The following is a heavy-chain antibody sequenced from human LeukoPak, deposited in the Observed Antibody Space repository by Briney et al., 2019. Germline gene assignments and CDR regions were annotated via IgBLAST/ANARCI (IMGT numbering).Heavy chain of an antibody. CDR3: ARLRPGYYYYMDV. V-gene: IGHV4-34*01. J-gene: IGHJ6*03. Sequence: SETLSLTCAVRGGSFSGYYWSWIRQPPGKGLEWIGEINHSGSTNYNPSLKSRVTMSVDTSKNQFSLKLSSVTAADTAVYYCARLRPGYYYYMDVWGKGTTVTVSS. D-gene: IGHD3-16*01. CDR1: GGSFSGYY. CDR2: INHSGST.